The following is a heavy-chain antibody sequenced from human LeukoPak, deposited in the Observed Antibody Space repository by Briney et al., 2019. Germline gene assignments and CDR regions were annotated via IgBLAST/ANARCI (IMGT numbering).Heavy chain of an antibody. J-gene: IGHJ4*02. CDR1: GYSISSGYY. D-gene: IGHD6-19*01. CDR2: IYHSGST. V-gene: IGHV4-38-2*02. CDR3: ARGNKQWLPGGDY. Sequence: PSETLSLTCTVSGYSISSGYYWGWIRQPPGKGLEWIGSIYHSGSTYYNPSLKSRVTISVDTSKNQFSLKLSSVTAADTAVYYCARGNKQWLPGGDYWGQGTLVTVSS.